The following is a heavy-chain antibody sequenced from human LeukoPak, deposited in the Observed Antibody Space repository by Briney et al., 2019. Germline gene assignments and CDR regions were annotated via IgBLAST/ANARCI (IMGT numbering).Heavy chain of an antibody. D-gene: IGHD6-13*01. CDR3: AKDQFTEQRLVQFYYYYYGMDV. V-gene: IGHV3-30*18. CDR2: ISYDGSNK. Sequence: GGPLRLSCAASGFTFSSYGMHWVRQAPGKGLEWVAVISYDGSNKYYADSVKGRFTISRDNSKNTLYLQMNSLRAEDTAVYYCAKDQFTEQRLVQFYYYYYGMDVWGQGTTVTVSS. CDR1: GFTFSSYG. J-gene: IGHJ6*02.